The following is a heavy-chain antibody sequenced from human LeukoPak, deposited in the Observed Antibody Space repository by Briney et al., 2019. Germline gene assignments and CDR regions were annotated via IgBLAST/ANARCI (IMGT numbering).Heavy chain of an antibody. D-gene: IGHD1-1*01. V-gene: IGHV3-7*01. J-gene: IGHJ5*02. CDR2: IKQDGSEK. CDR1: GFTFSSYW. Sequence: PGGSLRLSCAASGFTFSSYWMSWVRQAPGKGLEWVANIKQDGSEKYYVGSVKGRFTISRDNAKNSLYLQMNSLRAEDTAVYYCARDRSRSTQLERPGYNWFDPWGQGTLVTVSS. CDR3: ARDRSRSTQLERPGYNWFDP.